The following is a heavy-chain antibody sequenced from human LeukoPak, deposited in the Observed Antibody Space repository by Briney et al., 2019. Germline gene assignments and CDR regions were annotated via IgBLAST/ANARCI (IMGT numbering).Heavy chain of an antibody. J-gene: IGHJ5*02. CDR1: GGTFSSYA. D-gene: IGHD3-3*01. Sequence: EASVKVSCKASGGTFSSYAISWVRQAPGQGLEWMGGLIPIFGTANYAQKFQGRVTITADESTSTAYMELSSLRSEDTAVYYCARDESPNYDFWSGYKNWFDPWGQGTLVTVSS. CDR2: LIPIFGTA. CDR3: ARDESPNYDFWSGYKNWFDP. V-gene: IGHV1-69*13.